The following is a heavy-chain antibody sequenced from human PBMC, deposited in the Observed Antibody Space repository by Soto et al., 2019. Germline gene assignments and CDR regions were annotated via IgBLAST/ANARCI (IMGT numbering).Heavy chain of an antibody. CDR1: GGSISSSNW. J-gene: IGHJ5*02. V-gene: IGHV4-4*02. CDR2: IYHSGST. Sequence: QVQLQESGPGLVKPSGTLSLTCAVSGGSISSSNWWSWVRQPPGKGLEWIGEIYHSGSTNYNPSLKSRVTMSVDKSTSQFSLQLSSVTAADTAVYYCARGWELPTKFAPWGQGTLVTVSS. CDR3: ARGWELPTKFAP. D-gene: IGHD1-26*01.